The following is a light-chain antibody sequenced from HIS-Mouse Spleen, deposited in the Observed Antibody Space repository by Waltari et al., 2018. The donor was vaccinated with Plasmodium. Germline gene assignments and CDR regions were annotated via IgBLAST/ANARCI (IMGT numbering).Light chain of an antibody. J-gene: IGLJ3*02. CDR3: MIWHSSAWV. V-gene: IGLV5-45*03. CDR2: YKSDSDK. CDR1: SGINVGPHR. Sequence: QAVLTQPSSLSASPGASASLTRTLRSGINVGPHRISWSQQKPGSPPQYLLRYKSDSDKQQGSGVPSRFSGSKDASANAGILLISGLQSEDEADYYCMIWHSSAWVFGGGTKLTVL.